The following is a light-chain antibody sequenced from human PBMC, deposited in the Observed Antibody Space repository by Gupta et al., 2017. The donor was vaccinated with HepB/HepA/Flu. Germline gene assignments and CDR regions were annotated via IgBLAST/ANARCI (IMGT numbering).Light chain of an antibody. J-gene: IGLJ1*01. CDR1: SSNIGAGYD. CDR3: QSYDSSLYV. CDR2: GDN. Sequence: QSVLTQPPSVSGAPGQRVTVSFTGSSSNIGAGYDVHWYRQVPGTGPKVLVYGDNRRPWGVPDRFSGSRSGTSASLAITGLQAEDEAYYYCQSYDSSLYVFGTGT. V-gene: IGLV1-40*01.